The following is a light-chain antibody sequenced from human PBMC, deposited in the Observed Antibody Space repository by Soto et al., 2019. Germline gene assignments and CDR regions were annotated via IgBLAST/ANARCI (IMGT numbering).Light chain of an antibody. CDR2: QDN. CDR1: KLGDKY. V-gene: IGLV3-1*01. J-gene: IGLJ2*01. CDR3: QAWDSSTVL. Sequence: SYELTQPPSVSVSPGQTASITCSGDKLGDKYACWYQQKPGQSPVLVIYQDNKRPSGIPERFSGSNSGNTATLTISGHQAMDEADYYCQAWDSSTVLFGGGTKLTVL.